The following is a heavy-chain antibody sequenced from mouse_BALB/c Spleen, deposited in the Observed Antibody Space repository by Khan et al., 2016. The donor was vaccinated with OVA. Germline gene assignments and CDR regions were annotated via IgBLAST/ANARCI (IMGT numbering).Heavy chain of an antibody. V-gene: IGHV1-77*01. J-gene: IGHJ3*01. CDR3: ARAGTGSFLY. Sequence: VQLQESGAELARPGASVKLSCKASGYTFTDYYINWVRQRTGQGLEWIGDIYPGIGNTYYNEKFKGKATLTADQSSSPAYMQLSSLTSEDSAVYFCARAGTGSFLYWGQGTLGTVSA. D-gene: IGHD4-1*01. CDR2: IYPGIGNT. CDR1: GYTFTDYY.